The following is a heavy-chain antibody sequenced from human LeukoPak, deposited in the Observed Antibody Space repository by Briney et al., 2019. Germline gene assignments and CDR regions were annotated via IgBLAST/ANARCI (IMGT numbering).Heavy chain of an antibody. V-gene: IGHV3-74*01. D-gene: IGHD5-18*01. CDR1: GFTFNTYW. CDR2: ILNDGGST. J-gene: IGHJ4*02. Sequence: GGSLRLSCAASGFTFNTYWMHWVRQAPGEGPVWVAHILNDGGSTSYADSVKGRFIISRDNAENTLSLQMNSLRAEDTAVYYCVRHNYGYDYWGQGTPVTVSS. CDR3: VRHNYGYDY.